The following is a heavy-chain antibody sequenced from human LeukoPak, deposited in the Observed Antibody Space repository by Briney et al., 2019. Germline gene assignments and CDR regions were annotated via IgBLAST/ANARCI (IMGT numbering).Heavy chain of an antibody. V-gene: IGHV7-4-1*02. CDR1: GYTFTSYA. J-gene: IGHJ4*02. Sequence: GASVKVSCKASGYTFTSYAMNWVRQAPGQGLEWMGWINTNTGNPTYAQGFTGRFVFSLDTSVSTAYLQISSLKAEDTAVYYCASSLLLWFGEFSAFDYWGQGTLVTVSS. D-gene: IGHD3-10*01. CDR2: INTNTGNP. CDR3: ASSLLLWFGEFSAFDY.